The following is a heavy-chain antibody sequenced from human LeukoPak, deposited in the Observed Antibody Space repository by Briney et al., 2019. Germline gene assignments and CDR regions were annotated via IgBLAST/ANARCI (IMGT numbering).Heavy chain of an antibody. D-gene: IGHD3-10*01. CDR3: ARGLENYGQYFDY. J-gene: IGHJ4*02. CDR2: INHSGST. Sequence: SETLSLTCAVYGGSFSGYYWSWIRQPPGKGLEWIGEINHSGSTNYNPSLKSRVTISVDTSKNQFSLKLSSVTAADTAVYYCARGLENYGQYFDYWGQGTLVTVSS. CDR1: GGSFSGYY. V-gene: IGHV4-34*01.